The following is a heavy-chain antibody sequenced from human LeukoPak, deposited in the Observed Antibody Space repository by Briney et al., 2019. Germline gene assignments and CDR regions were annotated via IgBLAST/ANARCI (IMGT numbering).Heavy chain of an antibody. CDR3: ARGLEVAQYYYYYYYMDV. CDR1: GGSISSSNW. V-gene: IGHV4-4*02. Sequence: PSETLSLTCAVSGGSISSSNWWSWVRQPPGKGLEWIGEIYHSGSTNYNPSLKSRVTISVDKSKNQFSLKLSSVTAADTAVYYCARGLEVAQYYYYYYYMDVWGKGTTVTVSS. D-gene: IGHD5-12*01. CDR2: IYHSGST. J-gene: IGHJ6*03.